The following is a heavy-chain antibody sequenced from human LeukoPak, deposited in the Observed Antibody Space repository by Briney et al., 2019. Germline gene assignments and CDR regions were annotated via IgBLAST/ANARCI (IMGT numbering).Heavy chain of an antibody. J-gene: IGHJ4*02. CDR1: GFTFSSFA. Sequence: GGSLRLSCAASGFTFSSFAMSWVRQAPGKGLEWVSAISGSGGSTYYADSVKGRFTISRDNSKNTLYLQMNSLRAEDTAVYYCAKMSAFFQYFDYWGQGTLVTVSS. CDR2: ISGSGGST. CDR3: AKMSAFFQYFDY. V-gene: IGHV3-23*01.